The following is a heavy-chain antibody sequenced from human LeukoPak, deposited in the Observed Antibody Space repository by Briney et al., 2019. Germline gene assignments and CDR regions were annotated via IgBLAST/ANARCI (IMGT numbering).Heavy chain of an antibody. CDR1: GYTFTSYG. V-gene: IGHV1-18*01. Sequence: GASVKVPCKASGYTFTSYGISWVRQAPGQGLEWMGWSATYNANTNYAQKLQGRVTMTTDTSTSTAYMELRSLRSDDTAVYYCARDQPLDHWGQGTLVTVSS. CDR3: ARDQPLDH. CDR2: SATYNANT. J-gene: IGHJ4*02.